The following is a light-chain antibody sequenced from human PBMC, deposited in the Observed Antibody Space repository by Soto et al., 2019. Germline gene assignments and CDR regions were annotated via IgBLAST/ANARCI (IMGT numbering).Light chain of an antibody. CDR3: FSYTSSTMYV. V-gene: IGLV2-14*03. CDR2: DVI. J-gene: IGLJ1*01. Sequence: QSALTQPASVSGSPGQSITISCTGSSSDIGGYKCVSWYQHHPGKAPQLIIFDVINRPSGVSNRFSGSKSGNTASLTIFGLQAEDEADYYCFSYTSSTMYVFGTGTKVTVL. CDR1: SSDIGGYKC.